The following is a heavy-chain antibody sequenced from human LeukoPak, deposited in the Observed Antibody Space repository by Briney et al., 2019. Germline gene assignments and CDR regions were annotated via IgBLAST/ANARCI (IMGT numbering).Heavy chain of an antibody. J-gene: IGHJ4*02. CDR3: ARVAARGSDY. Sequence: PGGSLRLSCAASGFTFSSYSMNWVHQAPGKGLEWVSYISSSSSTIYYADSVKGRFTISRDNAKNSLYLQMNSLRAEDTAVYYCARVAARGSDYWGQGTLVTVSS. CDR1: GFTFSSYS. CDR2: ISSSSSTI. V-gene: IGHV3-48*01. D-gene: IGHD6-6*01.